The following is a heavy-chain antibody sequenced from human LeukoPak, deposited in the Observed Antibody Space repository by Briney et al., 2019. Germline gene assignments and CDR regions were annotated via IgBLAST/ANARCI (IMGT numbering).Heavy chain of an antibody. CDR2: INHSGST. D-gene: IGHD3-3*01. J-gene: IGHJ6*03. Sequence: SETLSLTCAVYGGSFSGYYWSWIRQPPGKGLEWIGEINHSGSTNYNPSLKSRVTISVDTSKNQFSLKLSSVTAADTAVYYCARVVGVVIRYYYYYMDXWGKGXXVTV. CDR3: ARVVGVVIRYYYYYMDX. V-gene: IGHV4-34*01. CDR1: GGSFSGYY.